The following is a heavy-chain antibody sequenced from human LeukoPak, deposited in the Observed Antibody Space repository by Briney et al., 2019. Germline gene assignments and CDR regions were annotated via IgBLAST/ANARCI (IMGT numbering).Heavy chain of an antibody. CDR2: VYYSGST. CDR1: GGSISSYY. V-gene: IGHV4-59*08. J-gene: IGHJ2*01. D-gene: IGHD3-10*01. CDR3: ARLTMVRGVIYGTDWYFDL. Sequence: PSETLSLTCTVSGGSISSYYWSWIRQPPGKGLQWIGFVYYSGSTSYNPSLKSRVTISVDTSKNQFSLKLSSVTAADTAVFYCARLTMVRGVIYGTDWYFDLWGRGTLVTVSS.